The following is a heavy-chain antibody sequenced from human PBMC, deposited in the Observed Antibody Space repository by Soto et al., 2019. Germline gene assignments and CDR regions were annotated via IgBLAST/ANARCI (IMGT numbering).Heavy chain of an antibody. CDR1: GGSISSGGYY. Sequence: QVQLQESGPGLVKPSQTLSLTCTVSGGSISSGGYYWSWIRQHPGKGLEWIGYIYYSGSTYYNPSLKSRVTISVETSKNQFSLKLSAVTAADTAVYYCARARDIVVVPAPNWFDPWGQGTLVTVSS. CDR2: IYYSGST. J-gene: IGHJ5*02. CDR3: ARARDIVVVPAPNWFDP. D-gene: IGHD2-2*01. V-gene: IGHV4-31*03.